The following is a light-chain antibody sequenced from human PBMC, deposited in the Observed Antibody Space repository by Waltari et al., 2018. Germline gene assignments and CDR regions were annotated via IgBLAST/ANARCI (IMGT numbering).Light chain of an antibody. V-gene: IGKV1-5*03. Sequence: DIQMTQSPSTMSAFVGDRVTLTCRASRSSSNCLAWYQQNPGKAPKRVIYKASSLEGGVPSSFSGSGSGTEFTLTISSLQPDDFANYYGHQYNSYPGTFGQGTRVEIK. CDR3: HQYNSYPGT. CDR1: RSSSNC. J-gene: IGKJ1*01. CDR2: KAS.